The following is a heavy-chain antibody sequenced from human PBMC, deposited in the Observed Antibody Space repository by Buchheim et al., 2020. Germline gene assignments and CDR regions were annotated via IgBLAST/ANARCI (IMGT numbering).Heavy chain of an antibody. CDR1: GFTFSSYV. Sequence: EVQLLESGGGLVQPGGSLRLSCVASGFTFSSYVMSWVRQAPGKGLEWVSSIGAGGGTYYTDSVKGRFTISRDNSKNSLYLQMNSLRAEDTALYYCAKCEEFSGSSRGPYYYYYMDVWGKGNT. J-gene: IGHJ6*03. D-gene: IGHD6-6*01. V-gene: IGHV3-23*01. CDR2: IGAGGGT. CDR3: AKCEEFSGSSRGPYYYYYMDV.